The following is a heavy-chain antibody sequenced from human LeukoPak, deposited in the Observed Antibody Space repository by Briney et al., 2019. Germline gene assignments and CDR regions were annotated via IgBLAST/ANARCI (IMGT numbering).Heavy chain of an antibody. J-gene: IGHJ4*02. D-gene: IGHD3-16*01. CDR2: ISGSGGTT. CDR3: ARHIPRGNNYFDY. Sequence: GGSLRLSCAASGFTFTNYVMSWVRQAPGKGLEWVSAISGSGGTTYYADSVKGRFTISRDNSKNSLYLQMNSLRAEDTAMYYCARHIPRGNNYFDYWGQGTLVTVSS. V-gene: IGHV3-23*01. CDR1: GFTFTNYV.